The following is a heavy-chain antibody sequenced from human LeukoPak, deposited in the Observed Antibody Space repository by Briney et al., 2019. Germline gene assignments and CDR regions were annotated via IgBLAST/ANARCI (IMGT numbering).Heavy chain of an antibody. CDR1: GGTFSSYA. Sequence: PVKVSCKASGGTFSSYAISRVRQAPGQGLEWMGGIIPIFGAANYAQKFQGRVTITADESTSTAYMELSSLRSEDTAVYYCARGQDIVVVPAALDYWGQGTLVTVSS. J-gene: IGHJ4*02. CDR2: IIPIFGAA. V-gene: IGHV1-69*01. CDR3: ARGQDIVVVPAALDY. D-gene: IGHD2-2*01.